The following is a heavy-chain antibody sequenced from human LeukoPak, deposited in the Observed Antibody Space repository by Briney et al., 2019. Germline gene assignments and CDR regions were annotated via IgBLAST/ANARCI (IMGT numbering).Heavy chain of an antibody. CDR1: GFTFSSYS. V-gene: IGHV3-21*01. Sequence: PGGSLRLSCAASGFTFSSYSMNWVRQAPGKGLEWVSSISSSSSYIYYADSVKGRFTISRDNAKNSLYLQMNSLRAEDTAVYYCARMGALYGSSLGWFDPWGQGTLVTVSS. J-gene: IGHJ5*02. CDR3: ARMGALYGSSLGWFDP. D-gene: IGHD6-13*01. CDR2: ISSSSSYI.